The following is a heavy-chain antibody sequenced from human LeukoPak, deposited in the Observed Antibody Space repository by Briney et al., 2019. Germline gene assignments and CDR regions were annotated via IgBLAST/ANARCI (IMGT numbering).Heavy chain of an antibody. CDR2: IYSGGST. Sequence: GGSLRLSCAASEFSVGSNYMTWVRQAPGKGLEWVSLIYSGGSTYYADSVKGRFTISRDNSKNTLYLQMNSLRAEDTAVYYCAKGPWLAYPYYFDYWGQGTLVTVSS. CDR3: AKGPWLAYPYYFDY. V-gene: IGHV3-66*01. D-gene: IGHD6-19*01. J-gene: IGHJ4*02. CDR1: EFSVGSNY.